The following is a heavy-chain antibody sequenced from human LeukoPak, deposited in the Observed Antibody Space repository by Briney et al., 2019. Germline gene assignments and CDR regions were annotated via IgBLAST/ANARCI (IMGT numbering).Heavy chain of an antibody. D-gene: IGHD2-2*01. CDR1: GGSISSYY. Sequence: SETLSLTCTVSGGSISSYYWSWIRQPPGKGLEWIGYIYYSGSTYYNPSLKSRVTISVDTSKNQFSLKLSSVTAADTAVYYCARCVPPNYYGMDVWGQGTTVTVSS. CDR3: ARCVPPNYYGMDV. V-gene: IGHV4-59*01. CDR2: IYYSGST. J-gene: IGHJ6*02.